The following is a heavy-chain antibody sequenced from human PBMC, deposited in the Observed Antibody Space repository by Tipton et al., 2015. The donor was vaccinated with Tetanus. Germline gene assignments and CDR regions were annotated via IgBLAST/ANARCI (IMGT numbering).Heavy chain of an antibody. Sequence: LSLTCTVTGASVSSDGYYWSWVRQPPGQRPEWIGYIYHTGPANYNPSLKSRVTISVDTSKNQFSLSLTSVTAADTAVYYCARDAIFDPWGLGILVIVSS. V-gene: IGHV4-61*08. J-gene: IGHJ5*02. CDR3: ARDAIFDP. CDR2: IYHTGPA. CDR1: GASVSSDGYY.